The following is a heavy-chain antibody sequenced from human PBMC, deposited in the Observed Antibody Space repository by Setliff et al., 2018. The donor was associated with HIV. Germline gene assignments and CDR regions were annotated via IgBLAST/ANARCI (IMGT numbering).Heavy chain of an antibody. V-gene: IGHV3-21*06. J-gene: IGHJ6*03. CDR1: RFTISDYN. Sequence: GGSLRLSCVGSRFTISDYNMNWVRQGPGKGLEWVSSISSSSTSIFYIDSVKGRFTISRDNANNSLYLQMNSLRVDDTAVYYCARHAPATCGDFFPYCLDLWCEGTTVTVSS. CDR3: ARHAPATCGDFFPYCLDL. CDR2: ISSSSTSI. D-gene: IGHD3-3*01.